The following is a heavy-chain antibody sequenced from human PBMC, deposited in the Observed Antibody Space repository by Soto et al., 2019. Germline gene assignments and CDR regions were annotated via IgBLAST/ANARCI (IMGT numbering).Heavy chain of an antibody. V-gene: IGHV1-18*01. D-gene: IGHD3-9*01. CDR2: ISGYNGDT. CDR3: ARDSIDWLPRY. J-gene: IGHJ4*02. CDR1: GYTFTRYG. Sequence: ASVKVSCKASGYTFTRYGISWVRQAPGQGLEWMGWISGYNGDTNYAQKFQGRVTITADKSTSTAYMELSSLRSEDTAVYYCARDSIDWLPRYWGQGTLVTVSS.